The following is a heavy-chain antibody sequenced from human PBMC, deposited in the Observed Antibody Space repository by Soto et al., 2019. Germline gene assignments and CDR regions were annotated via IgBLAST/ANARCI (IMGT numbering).Heavy chain of an antibody. Sequence: ASVKVSCKASGYTFTGYYMHWVRQAPGQGLEWMGRINPSSGGTNYAQKFQGWVTMTRDTSISTAYMEMSRLRSDDTAVYYCARGGEGYCSGGSCYRRDDACDIWG. CDR1: GYTFTGYY. J-gene: IGHJ3*02. D-gene: IGHD2-15*01. CDR2: INPSSGGT. CDR3: ARGGEGYCSGGSCYRRDDACDI. V-gene: IGHV1-2*04.